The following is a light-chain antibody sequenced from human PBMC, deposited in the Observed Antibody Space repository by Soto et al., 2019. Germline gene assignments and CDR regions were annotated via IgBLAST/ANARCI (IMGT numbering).Light chain of an antibody. CDR1: QSVSSS. CDR3: KQRYNWPLT. J-gene: IGKJ5*01. CDR2: DAS. Sequence: EIVLTQSPATLSLSPGERVTLSCRASQSVSSSLAWYQQQPGQAPRLLIYDASNRATGIPARFSGSGSGTDFTLTISSLEPEDFAVYYCKQRYNWPLTFGTGTRLEIK. V-gene: IGKV3-11*01.